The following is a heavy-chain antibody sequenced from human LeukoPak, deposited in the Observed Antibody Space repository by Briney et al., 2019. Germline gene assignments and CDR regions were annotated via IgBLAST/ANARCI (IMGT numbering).Heavy chain of an antibody. J-gene: IGHJ5*02. D-gene: IGHD3-9*01. CDR2: INHSGST. V-gene: IGHV4-34*01. CDR1: GGSFSGYY. CDR3: ARANYDILTGYYP. Sequence: SETLSLTCAVYGGSFSGYYWSWIRQPPGKGLEWIGEINHSGSTNYNPSLKSRVTISVDTSKNQFSLKLSSVTAADTAVYYCARANYDILTGYYPWGRGTLVTVSS.